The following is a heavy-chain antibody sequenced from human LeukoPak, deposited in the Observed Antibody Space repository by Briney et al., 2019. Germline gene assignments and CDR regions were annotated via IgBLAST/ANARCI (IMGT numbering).Heavy chain of an antibody. CDR2: INDSGST. Sequence: KPSETLSLTCAVYGGSFSGYYWTWIRQPPGKGLEWIGEINDSGSTNYNPSLKSRVTISVDTSKNQFSLKLSSVTAADTAVYYCARPGRLTTVVTHRAAFDIWGQGTMVTVSS. V-gene: IGHV4-34*01. CDR3: ARPGRLTTVVTHRAAFDI. D-gene: IGHD4-23*01. J-gene: IGHJ3*02. CDR1: GGSFSGYY.